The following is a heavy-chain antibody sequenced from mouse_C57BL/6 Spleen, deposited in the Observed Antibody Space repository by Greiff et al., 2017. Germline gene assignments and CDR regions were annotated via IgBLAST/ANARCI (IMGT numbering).Heavy chain of an antibody. CDR3: ARPLPVVPYCYAMDY. Sequence: EVMLVESGGDLVKPGGSLKLSCAASGFTFSSYGMSWVRQTPDKRLEWVATISSGGSYTYYPDSVKGRFTISRDNAKNTMYLQMSSLKSEDTAMYYCARPLPVVPYCYAMDYWGQGTSVTVSS. J-gene: IGHJ4*01. CDR2: ISSGGSYT. CDR1: GFTFSSYG. V-gene: IGHV5-6*01. D-gene: IGHD1-1*01.